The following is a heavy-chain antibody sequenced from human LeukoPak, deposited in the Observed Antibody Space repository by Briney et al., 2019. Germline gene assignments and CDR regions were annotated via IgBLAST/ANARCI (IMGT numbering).Heavy chain of an antibody. CDR1: GGTFSSYA. CDR3: ARDSGYGDYVGNP. V-gene: IGHV1-18*01. CDR2: ISTYNGNT. J-gene: IGHJ5*02. Sequence: ASVTVSCKASGGTFSSYAISWVRQAPGQGLEWMGWISTYNGNTNYAQKYQDRVTVTTDTSTSTAYMELRSLRSDDTAVYYCARDSGYGDYVGNPWGQGTLVTVSS. D-gene: IGHD4-17*01.